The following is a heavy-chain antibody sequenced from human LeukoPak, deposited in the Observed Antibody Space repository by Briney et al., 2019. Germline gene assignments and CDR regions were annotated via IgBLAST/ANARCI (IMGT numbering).Heavy chain of an antibody. CDR1: GFTFGDYA. D-gene: IGHD3-3*01. Sequence: PWRSLRLSCTASGFTFGDYAMSWVRQAPGKGLEWVGLIRTKAYGATTEYAPSVKGRFTITRDGSKSISYLQMNSLKTEDTAVYYCTRDREYYDVWSGFHGHNYYGMDVWGQGTTVTVSS. CDR2: IRTKAYGATT. CDR3: TRDREYYDVWSGFHGHNYYGMDV. J-gene: IGHJ6*02. V-gene: IGHV3-49*04.